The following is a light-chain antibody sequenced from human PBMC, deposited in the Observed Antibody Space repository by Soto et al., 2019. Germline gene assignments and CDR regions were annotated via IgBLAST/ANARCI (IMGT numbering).Light chain of an antibody. CDR3: QQYNSYSGT. Sequence: DIQMTQSHSTLSASVGDRVTITCRASQSISSWLAWYQQKPGKAPKLMIYKASSLDSGVPSRFSGSGSGTEFTLTISSLQPDDFATYYCQQYNSYSGTFGQGTKVEFK. CDR2: KAS. J-gene: IGKJ1*01. V-gene: IGKV1-5*03. CDR1: QSISSW.